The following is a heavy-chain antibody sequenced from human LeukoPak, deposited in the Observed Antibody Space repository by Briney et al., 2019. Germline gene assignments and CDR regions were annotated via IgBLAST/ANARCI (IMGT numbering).Heavy chain of an antibody. V-gene: IGHV1-2*02. CDR2: INPNSGRT. CDR3: ARTREYSSSWYFPPFDP. J-gene: IGHJ5*02. D-gene: IGHD6-13*01. Sequence: ASVKVSCKASGYTFTGYYMNWVRQAPGQGLEWMGWINPNSGRTNYAQNFQGRVTMTRDPSISTAYMELSGLTSNDTAVYYCARTREYSSSWYFPPFDPWGQGTLVTVSS. CDR1: GYTFTGYY.